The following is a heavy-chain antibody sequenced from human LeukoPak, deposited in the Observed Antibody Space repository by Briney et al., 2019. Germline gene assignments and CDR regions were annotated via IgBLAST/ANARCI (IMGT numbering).Heavy chain of an antibody. CDR3: ALNPPSGHFYMDV. J-gene: IGHJ6*03. Sequence: GGSLRLSCAASGFTFSSYAMHWVRQAPGKGLEWVAVISYDGSNKYYADSVKGRFTISRDNSKNTVYLQMDNLRSADTAVYYCALNPPSGHFYMDVWGKGTAVTVSS. CDR1: GFTFSSYA. CDR2: ISYDGSNK. D-gene: IGHD1-14*01. V-gene: IGHV3-30*14.